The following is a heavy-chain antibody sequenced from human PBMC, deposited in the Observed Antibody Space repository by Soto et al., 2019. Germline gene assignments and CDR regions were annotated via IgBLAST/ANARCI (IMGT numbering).Heavy chain of an antibody. CDR2: IYPSDSDT. V-gene: IGHV5-51*01. D-gene: IGHD6-19*01. CDR1: GYSFTRYW. Sequence: PGESLKISCKGSGYSFTRYWIGWVRQMPGKGLEWMGIIYPSDSDTGYSPSFQGQVTISADKSISTAYLQWRSLKASDTAMYYCARSRVYVCSSGYYSFDYWGQGTLVTVAS. CDR3: ARSRVYVCSSGYYSFDY. J-gene: IGHJ4*01.